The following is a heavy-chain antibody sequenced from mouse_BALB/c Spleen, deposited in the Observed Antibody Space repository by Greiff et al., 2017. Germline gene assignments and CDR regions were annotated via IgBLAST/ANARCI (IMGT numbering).Heavy chain of an antibody. J-gene: IGHJ4*01. Sequence: QVQLQQSGAELVRPGTSVKVSCKASGYAFTNYLIEWVKQRPGQGLEWIGVINPGSGGTNYNEKFKGKATLTADKSSSTAYMQLSSLTSDDSAVYFCARSYVGRSYYAMDYWGQGTSVTVSS. V-gene: IGHV1-54*01. CDR2: INPGSGGT. D-gene: IGHD1-1*01. CDR3: ARSYVGRSYYAMDY. CDR1: GYAFTNYL.